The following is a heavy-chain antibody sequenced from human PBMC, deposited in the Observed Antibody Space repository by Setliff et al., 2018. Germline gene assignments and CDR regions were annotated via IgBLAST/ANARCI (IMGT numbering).Heavy chain of an antibody. D-gene: IGHD2-8*02. CDR2: INHSGSS. V-gene: IGHV4-34*01. J-gene: IGHJ6*03. Sequence: SETLSLTCAASGGTFSDYYWTWIRQPPGKGLEWIGEINHSGSSNYNPSLKSRVTISVDTSKNQFSLKLSSVTAADTAVYYCVRTTRSTGFYGQGVAYYMDVWDKGTTVTVSS. CDR1: GGTFSDYY. CDR3: VRTTRSTGFYGQGVAYYMDV.